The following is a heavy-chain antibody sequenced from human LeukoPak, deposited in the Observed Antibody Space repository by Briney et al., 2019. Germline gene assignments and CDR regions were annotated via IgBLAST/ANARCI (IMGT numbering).Heavy chain of an antibody. CDR1: GFTFDDYA. CDR3: ARHQFDSYFDY. J-gene: IGHJ4*02. CDR2: ISWNSGSI. V-gene: IGHV3-9*01. D-gene: IGHD3-9*01. Sequence: GGSLRLSCAASGFTFDDYAMHWVRQAPGKGLEWVSGISWNSGSIGYADSVKGRFTISRDNAKNSLYLQMNSLRAEDTAVYYCARHQFDSYFDYWGQGTLVTVSS.